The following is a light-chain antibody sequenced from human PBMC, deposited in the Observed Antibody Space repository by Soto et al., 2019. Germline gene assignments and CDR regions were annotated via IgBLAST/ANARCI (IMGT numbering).Light chain of an antibody. CDR2: EVN. J-gene: IGLJ1*01. V-gene: IGLV2-14*01. Sequence: QSVLTQPASVSGSPGQSLTISCTGASSDVGGYNYVSWYQQHPGKVPKLIIYEVNSRPSGVSDRFSGSKSGSTASLTISGLQTDDEADYYCTSYTSATTRVFGTGTKVTVL. CDR3: TSYTSATTRV. CDR1: SSDVGGYNY.